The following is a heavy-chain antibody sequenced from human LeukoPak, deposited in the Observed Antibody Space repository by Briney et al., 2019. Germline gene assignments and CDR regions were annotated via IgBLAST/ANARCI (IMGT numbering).Heavy chain of an antibody. V-gene: IGHV4-39*07. CDR3: ARLRLSSGWYRWFDP. J-gene: IGHJ5*02. D-gene: IGHD6-19*01. CDR2: IYYSGST. CDR1: GGSISSSSYY. Sequence: TSETLSLTCTVSGGSISSSSYYWGWIRQPPGKGLEWIGSIYYSGSTYYNPSLKSRVTISVDTSKNQFSLKLSSVTAADTAVYYCARLRLSSGWYRWFDPWGQGTLVTVSS.